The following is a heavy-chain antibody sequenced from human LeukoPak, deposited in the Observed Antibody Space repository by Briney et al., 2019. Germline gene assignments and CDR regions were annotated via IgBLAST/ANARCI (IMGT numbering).Heavy chain of an antibody. CDR2: IYYSGRT. CDR3: ARRPQSSSWSYYFDY. J-gene: IGHJ4*02. CDR1: DGSISSYY. V-gene: IGHV4-59*01. D-gene: IGHD6-13*01. Sequence: PSETLSLTCTVSDGSISSYYWSWIRQPPGKGLEWIGYIYYSGRTDYNPSLKSRVTISVDTSKNQFSLKLSSVTAADTAVYYCARRPQSSSWSYYFDYWGQGTLVTVSS.